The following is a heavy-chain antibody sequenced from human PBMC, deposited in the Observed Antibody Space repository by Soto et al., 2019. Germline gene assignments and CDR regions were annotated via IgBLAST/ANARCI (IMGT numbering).Heavy chain of an antibody. CDR1: GYTFTSYG. CDR2: ISAYNGNT. CDR3: TSVNYCDSNGYKFYYSVDV. J-gene: IGHJ6*02. D-gene: IGHD3-22*01. V-gene: IGHV1-18*01. Sequence: QVQVVQSGAEVKAPGASVKVSCQPSGYTFTSYGINWVRQAPGQGLEWMGWISAYNGNTNYAQKFQGRLTMSTDTSTSTAYMELRSQKADDTAIYYCTSVNYCDSNGYKFYYSVDVWGQGTTVIVSS.